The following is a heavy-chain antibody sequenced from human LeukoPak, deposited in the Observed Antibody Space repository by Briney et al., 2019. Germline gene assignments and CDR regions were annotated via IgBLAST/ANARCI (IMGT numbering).Heavy chain of an antibody. J-gene: IGHJ4*02. CDR1: GYTFTSYG. D-gene: IGHD3-22*01. CDR2: ISAYNGNT. CDR3: ARGETGRDSSGYFGY. V-gene: IGHV1-18*01. Sequence: ASVKVSCKASGYTFTSYGISWVRQAPGQGLEGMGWISAYNGNTNYAQKLQGRVTMTTDIYTTTAHMELRRLRSDDTAVYYCARGETGRDSSGYFGYWGQGTLVTVSS.